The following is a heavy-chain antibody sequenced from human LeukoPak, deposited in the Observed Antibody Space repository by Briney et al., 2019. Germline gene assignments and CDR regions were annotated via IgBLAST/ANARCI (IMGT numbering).Heavy chain of an antibody. CDR3: ARVLVVAATVGFDY. D-gene: IGHD2-15*01. Sequence: SETLSLTCAVYGGSFSGYYWSWIRQPPGKGLEWIGEINRSGSTNYNPSLKSRVTISVDTSKNQFSLKLSSVTAADTAVYYCARVLVVAATVGFDYWGQGTLVTVSS. CDR2: INRSGST. J-gene: IGHJ4*02. CDR1: GGSFSGYY. V-gene: IGHV4-34*01.